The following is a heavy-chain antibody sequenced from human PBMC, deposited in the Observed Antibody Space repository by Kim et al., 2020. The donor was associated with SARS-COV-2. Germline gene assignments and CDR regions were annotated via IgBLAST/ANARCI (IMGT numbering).Heavy chain of an antibody. CDR3: AREVGSRFYSSGYTGPHREVYYYYGMDV. CDR2: ISSSSSTI. J-gene: IGHJ6*02. V-gene: IGHV3-48*02. CDR1: GFTFSSYS. Sequence: GGSLRLSCAASGFTFSSYSMNWVRQAPGKGLEWVSYISSSSSTIYYADSVKGRFTISRDNAKNSLYLQMNSLRDEDTAVYYCAREVGSRFYSSGYTGPHREVYYYYGMDVWGQGTTVTVSS. D-gene: IGHD6-19*01.